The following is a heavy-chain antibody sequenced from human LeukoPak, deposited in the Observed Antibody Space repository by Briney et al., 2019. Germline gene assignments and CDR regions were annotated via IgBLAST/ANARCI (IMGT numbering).Heavy chain of an antibody. D-gene: IGHD2-2*01. CDR3: ARADCSSSTCYLRRSWFDP. V-gene: IGHV3-21*01. J-gene: IGHJ5*02. CDR1: GFTLSNYD. Sequence: GGSLRLSCAASGFTLSNYDMNWVRQAPGKGLEWVSSISTSSRYIYYKDSVRGRFTIPRDDAKNSLYLEMNSLRAEDTAVYYCARADCSSSTCYLRRSWFDPWGQGTLVTVSS. CDR2: ISTSSRYI.